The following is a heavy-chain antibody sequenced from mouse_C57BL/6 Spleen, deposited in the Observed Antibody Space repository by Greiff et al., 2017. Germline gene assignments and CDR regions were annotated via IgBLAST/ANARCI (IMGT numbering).Heavy chain of an antibody. CDR2: IYPRDGST. Sequence: VQLQQSGPELVKPGASVKLSCKASGYTFTSYDIHWVKQRPGQGLEWIGWIYPRDGSTKYNKKFKGKAKLTVDTSSSTAYMELHSLTSEDSEVYCCATYSMHYWGQGTSLTVSS. CDR1: GYTFTSYD. J-gene: IGHJ4*01. CDR3: ATYSMHY. V-gene: IGHV1-85*01.